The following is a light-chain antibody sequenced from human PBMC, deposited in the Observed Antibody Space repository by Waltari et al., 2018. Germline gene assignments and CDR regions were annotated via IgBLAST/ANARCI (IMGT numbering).Light chain of an antibody. CDR3: QKYDRLPAT. J-gene: IGKJ1*01. Sequence: EIVLTQSPGTRSLSPGEGGTPSCRASQSVSRFLAWYQQIPGQPPRLLIYGASTRATGIPDRFSGSGSGTDFSLTISRLEPEDFAVYYCQKYDRLPATFGQGTKVEIK. CDR1: QSVSRF. V-gene: IGKV3-20*01. CDR2: GAS.